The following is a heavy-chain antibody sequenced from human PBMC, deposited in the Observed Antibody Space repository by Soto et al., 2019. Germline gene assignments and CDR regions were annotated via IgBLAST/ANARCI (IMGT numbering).Heavy chain of an antibody. D-gene: IGHD6-6*01. J-gene: IGHJ5*02. Sequence: GASVKVSCKPSGYTFATFGIIWVRQAPGQGLEWMGWISVYNGNTKYAQKLQGRVTMTTDTSTSTAYMELRSLRSDDTAVYYCARDLIAARPGWFDPWGQGTLVTVSS. CDR1: GYTFATFG. CDR2: ISVYNGNT. V-gene: IGHV1-18*01. CDR3: ARDLIAARPGWFDP.